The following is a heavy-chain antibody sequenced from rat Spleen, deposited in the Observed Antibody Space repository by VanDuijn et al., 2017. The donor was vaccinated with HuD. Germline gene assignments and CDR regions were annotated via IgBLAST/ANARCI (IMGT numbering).Heavy chain of an antibody. CDR2: ITNSGGVI. V-gene: IGHV5-20*01. D-gene: IGHD5-1*01. J-gene: IGHJ3*01. CDR3: TTVRLGAFAY. Sequence: EVQLEESGGGSVQPGRSLKLSCAASGFTFSDYALAWVRQAPTKGLEWVASITNSGGVIFYRDSVKGRFTISRDNAKSTLYLQMDSLRSEDTATYYCTTVRLGAFAYWGQGTLVTVSS. CDR1: GFTFSDYA.